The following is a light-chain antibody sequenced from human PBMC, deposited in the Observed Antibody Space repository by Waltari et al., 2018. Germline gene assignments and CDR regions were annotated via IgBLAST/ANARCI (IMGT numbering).Light chain of an antibody. V-gene: IGKV1-5*03. CDR2: KAS. CDR3: QQYNSFPYS. CDR1: QSISSW. J-gene: IGKJ2*01. Sequence: DIQMTQSPSTLSASVGDRVTITCRASQSISSWLAWYQQKPWKAPKFRSYKASSLESGVPSRFSGSGSGTEFTLTISSLQPDDFATYYCQQYNSFPYSFGQGTKLEIK.